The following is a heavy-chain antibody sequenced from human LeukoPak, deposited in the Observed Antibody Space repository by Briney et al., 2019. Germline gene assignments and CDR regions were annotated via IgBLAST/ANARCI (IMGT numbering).Heavy chain of an antibody. Sequence: PSETLSLTCTVSGDSISIYYWSWIRQPAGKGLEWIGRIYTSGSTYYNPSLKSRVTISVDTSKNQFSLKLRSVTAADTAVYYCARVTGYMIEDYFDNWGQGTLVTVSS. J-gene: IGHJ4*02. D-gene: IGHD3-22*01. CDR3: ARVTGYMIEDYFDN. V-gene: IGHV4-4*07. CDR1: GDSISIYY. CDR2: IYTSGST.